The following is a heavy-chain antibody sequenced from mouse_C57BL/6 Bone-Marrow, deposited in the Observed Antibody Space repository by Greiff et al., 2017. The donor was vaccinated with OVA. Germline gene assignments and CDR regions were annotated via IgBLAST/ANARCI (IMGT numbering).Heavy chain of an antibody. V-gene: IGHV14-3*01. D-gene: IGHD1-1*01. CDR2: IDPANGNT. Sequence: VQLQQSVAELVRPGASVKLSCTASGFNIKNNYMHWVKQRPEQGLEWIGRIDPANGNTKYAPKFQGKATITADTSSNTAYLQLSSLTSEDTAIYYCTYGFPYAMDYWGQGTSVTVSS. CDR3: TYGFPYAMDY. J-gene: IGHJ4*01. CDR1: GFNIKNNY.